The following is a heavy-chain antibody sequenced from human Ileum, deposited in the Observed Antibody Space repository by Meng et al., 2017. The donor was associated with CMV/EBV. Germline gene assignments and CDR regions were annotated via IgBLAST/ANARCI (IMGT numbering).Heavy chain of an antibody. CDR3: ARDPRSHYNFDY. J-gene: IGHJ4*02. V-gene: IGHV3-21*01. CDR2: ISSSSSYI. Sequence: GGSLRLSCAASGFTFSSYSMNWVRQAPGKGLEWVSSISSSSSYIYYADSVKGRFTISRDNAKNSLYLQMNSLRAEDTAVYYCARDPRSHYNFDYWGQGTLVTVSS. CDR1: GFTFSSYS. D-gene: IGHD1-26*01.